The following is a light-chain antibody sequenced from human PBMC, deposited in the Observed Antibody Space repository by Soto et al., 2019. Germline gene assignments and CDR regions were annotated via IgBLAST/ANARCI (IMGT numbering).Light chain of an antibody. V-gene: IGLV2-18*02. CDR1: SSDIGAYNR. Sequence: QSVLTQPPSVSGSPGQSVAIHCTGTSSDIGAYNRVSWYQQPPGTAPKLMIYDVNNRPSGVPDRFSGSKSGNTASLTISGLQADDEADYYCSSFTSSNTYVFGTGTKVTVL. J-gene: IGLJ1*01. CDR2: DVN. CDR3: SSFTSSNTYV.